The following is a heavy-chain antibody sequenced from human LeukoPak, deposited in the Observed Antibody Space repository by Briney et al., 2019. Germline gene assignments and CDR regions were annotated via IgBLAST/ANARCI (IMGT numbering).Heavy chain of an antibody. V-gene: IGHV3-21*01. D-gene: IGHD5-24*01. CDR1: GFTFSSYS. CDR3: ARDRRDGYNLYYFDY. CDR2: ISSSSSYI. Sequence: GGSLRLSCAASGFTFSSYSMNWVRQAPGKGLEWVSSISSSSSYIYYADSVKGRFTISRDNAKNSLYLQMNSLRAEDTAVYYCARDRRDGYNLYYFDYWGQGTLVTVSS. J-gene: IGHJ4*02.